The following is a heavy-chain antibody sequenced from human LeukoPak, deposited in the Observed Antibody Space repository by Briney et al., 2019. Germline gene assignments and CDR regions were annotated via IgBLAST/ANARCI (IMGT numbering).Heavy chain of an antibody. CDR3: ATSIRRITTSD. D-gene: IGHD3-3*01. CDR2: ISYNGSHT. V-gene: IGHV3-30-3*01. J-gene: IGHJ4*02. Sequence: GGSLRLSCAASGFSFSTYAMHWVRQAPGKGLEWAAVISYNGSHTYYAGSVKGRFTVSRDNSKNTLYLQMNGLTTDDTAVYYCATSIRRITTSDWGQGALVTVSS. CDR1: GFSFSTYA.